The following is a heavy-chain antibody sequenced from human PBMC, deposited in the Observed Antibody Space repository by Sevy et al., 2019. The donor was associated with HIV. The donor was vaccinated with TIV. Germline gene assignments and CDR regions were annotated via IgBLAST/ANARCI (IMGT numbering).Heavy chain of an antibody. CDR3: ARDLGCSGGSCYGYYYGMDV. J-gene: IGHJ6*02. CDR1: GYTFTSYG. D-gene: IGHD2-15*01. CDR2: INAYNGNT. V-gene: IGHV1-18*01. Sequence: ASVKVSCKASGYTFTSYGISWVRQAPGQGLEWMGWINAYNGNTNYAQKLQGRVTMTTDTSTSTAYMELRSLRSDDTAVYYCARDLGCSGGSCYGYYYGMDVWGQGTTVTVSS.